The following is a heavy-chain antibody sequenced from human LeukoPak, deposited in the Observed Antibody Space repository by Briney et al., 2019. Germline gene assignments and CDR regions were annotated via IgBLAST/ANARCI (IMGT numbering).Heavy chain of an antibody. D-gene: IGHD1-26*01. Sequence: GGSLRLSGAASGFTFNSYAMSWVRQAPGKGLEWDSAISDSGGSTYYADSVRGRFTISRDNSKNTLYLQMNSLRAEDTAVYFCAKTPLLYIGTYWADYWGQGTLVTVSS. CDR3: AKTPLLYIGTYWADY. J-gene: IGHJ4*02. V-gene: IGHV3-23*01. CDR2: ISDSGGST. CDR1: GFTFNSYA.